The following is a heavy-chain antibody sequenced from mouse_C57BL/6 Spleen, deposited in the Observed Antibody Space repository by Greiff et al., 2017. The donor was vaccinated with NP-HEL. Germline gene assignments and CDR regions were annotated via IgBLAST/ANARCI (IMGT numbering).Heavy chain of an antibody. Sequence: QVQLQQPGAELVRPGSSVKLSCKASGYTFTSYWMHWVKQRPIQGLEWIGNIDPSDSETHYNQKFKDKATLTVDKSSSTAYMQLSSLTSVDSAVYYCARRYYDYDAMDYWGQGTSVTVSS. CDR3: ARRYYDYDAMDY. D-gene: IGHD1-1*02. CDR2: IDPSDSET. V-gene: IGHV1-52*01. CDR1: GYTFTSYW. J-gene: IGHJ4*01.